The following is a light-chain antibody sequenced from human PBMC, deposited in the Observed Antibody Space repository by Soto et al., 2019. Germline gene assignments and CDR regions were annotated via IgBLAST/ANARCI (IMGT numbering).Light chain of an antibody. CDR1: QSVSSN. CDR3: QQYNHWHFPSWT. Sequence: EIVMTQSPATLSVSPGERATLSCRASQSVSSNLAWYQQNPGQAPRLLIYGASTRATGIPARFSGSGSGTEFTLTISSLQSEDFAGYYCQQYNHWHFPSWTFCQGTKVEIK. V-gene: IGKV3-15*01. CDR2: GAS. J-gene: IGKJ1*01.